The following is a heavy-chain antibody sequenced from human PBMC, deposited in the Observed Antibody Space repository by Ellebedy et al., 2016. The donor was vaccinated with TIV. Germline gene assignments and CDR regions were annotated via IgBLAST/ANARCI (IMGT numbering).Heavy chain of an antibody. Sequence: SETLSLXCTVSGGSISSYYWSWIRQPAGKGLEWIGRIYTSGSTNYNPSLKSRVTMSVDTSKNQFSLKLSSVTAADTAVYYCARDPRTGTTYNWFDPWGQGTLVTVSS. J-gene: IGHJ5*02. CDR2: IYTSGST. CDR3: ARDPRTGTTYNWFDP. CDR1: GGSISSYY. D-gene: IGHD1-7*01. V-gene: IGHV4-4*07.